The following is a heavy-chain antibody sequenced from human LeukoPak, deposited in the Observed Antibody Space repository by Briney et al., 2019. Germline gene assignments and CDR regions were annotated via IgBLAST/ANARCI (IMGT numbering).Heavy chain of an antibody. CDR3: ARADYYDSSGPPPFDY. Sequence: ASVKVSCKASGYTFTSYDNNWVRQATGQGLEWMGWMNPNSGNTGYAQKFQGRVSMTRNTSISTAYMELSSLRSEDTAVYYCARADYYDSSGPPPFDYWGQGTLVTVSS. J-gene: IGHJ4*02. V-gene: IGHV1-8*01. CDR1: GYTFTSYD. CDR2: MNPNSGNT. D-gene: IGHD3-22*01.